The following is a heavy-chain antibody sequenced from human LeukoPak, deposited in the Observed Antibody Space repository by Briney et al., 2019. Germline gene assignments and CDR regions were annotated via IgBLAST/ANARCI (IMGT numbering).Heavy chain of an antibody. V-gene: IGHV3-74*01. CDR2: IKGDGSPI. J-gene: IGHJ3*02. CDR3: GRDPGKGGALDI. CDR1: GFTFSNYW. D-gene: IGHD2-15*01. Sequence: GGSLRLSCAASGFTFSNYWMHWVRQAPGKGLVWVSRIKGDGSPISYAGSVKGRFAISRDNANNTLYLQMSSLRAEDTAVYYCGRDPGKGGALDIWGQGTMVTVSS.